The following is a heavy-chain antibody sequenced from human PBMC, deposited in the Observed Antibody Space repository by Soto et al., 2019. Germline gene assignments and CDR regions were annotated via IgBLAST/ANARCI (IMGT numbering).Heavy chain of an antibody. CDR1: GGTFSSYA. D-gene: IGHD2-2*01. CDR2: IIPIFGTA. Sequence: SVKVSCKASGGTFSSYAISWVRQAPGQGLEWMGGIIPIFGTANYAQKFQGRVTITADESTSTAYMELSSLRSEDTAVYYCARGVACSSTSCYYYYGMDVWVHGTTVTVS. J-gene: IGHJ6*02. CDR3: ARGVACSSTSCYYYYGMDV. V-gene: IGHV1-69*13.